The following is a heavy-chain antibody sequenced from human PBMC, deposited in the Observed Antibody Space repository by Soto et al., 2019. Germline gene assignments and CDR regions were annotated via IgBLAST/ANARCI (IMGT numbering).Heavy chain of an antibody. CDR1: GFSLTTSGVG. Sequence: QITLNESGPTQVKPRQTLTLTCTFSGFSLTTSGVGVGWIRQSPGKAPEWLALIYWDDDKRYSPSLKSRLTITNDTSKNQVVVTMADLDPADPATYYCAHRVLRAVFGLVTTTAIYFDFWGQGAPVAVSS. CDR3: AHRVLRAVFGLVTTTAIYFDF. J-gene: IGHJ4*02. D-gene: IGHD3-3*01. V-gene: IGHV2-5*02. CDR2: IYWDDDK.